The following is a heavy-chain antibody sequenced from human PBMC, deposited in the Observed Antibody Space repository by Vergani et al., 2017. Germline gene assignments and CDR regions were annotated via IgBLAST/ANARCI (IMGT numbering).Heavy chain of an antibody. Sequence: VQLVESGGGLIQPGGSLRLSCAASGFTVSSNYMSWVRQPPGKGLEWIGEINHSGSTNYNPSLKSRVTISVDTSKNQFSLKLSSVTAADTAVYYCARGQRWFTVVTRRDYFDYWGQGTLVTVSS. CDR3: ARGQRWFTVVTRRDYFDY. V-gene: IGHV4-34*01. CDR1: GFTVSSNY. CDR2: INHSGST. J-gene: IGHJ4*02. D-gene: IGHD4-23*01.